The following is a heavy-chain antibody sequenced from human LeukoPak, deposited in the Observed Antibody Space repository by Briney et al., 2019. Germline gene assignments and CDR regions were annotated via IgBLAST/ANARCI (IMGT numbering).Heavy chain of an antibody. CDR2: TYYRSKWYN. Sequence: SQTLSLTCAISGDSVSSNSAAWNWIRQSPSRGLEWLGRTYYRSKWYNDYAVSVKSRITINPDTSKNQFSLKLSSVTAADTAVYYCARQTGVAVATFYFDDWGQGTQVTVSS. J-gene: IGHJ4*02. D-gene: IGHD2-15*01. CDR3: ARQTGVAVATFYFDD. CDR1: GDSVSSNSAA. V-gene: IGHV6-1*01.